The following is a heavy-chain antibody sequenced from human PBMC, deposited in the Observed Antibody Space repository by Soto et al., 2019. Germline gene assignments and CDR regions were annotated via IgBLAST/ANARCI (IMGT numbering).Heavy chain of an antibody. CDR1: GFTFSSYW. V-gene: IGHV3-74*01. CDR3: ASLNDPRWLQFDY. CDR2: INSDGSST. J-gene: IGHJ4*02. Sequence: PGGSLRLSCAASGFTFSSYWMHWVRQAPGKGLVWVSRINSDGSSTSYADSVKGRFTISRDNAKNTLYLQMNSLRAEDTAVYYCASLNDPRWLQFDYWGQGTLVTVSS. D-gene: IGHD5-12*01.